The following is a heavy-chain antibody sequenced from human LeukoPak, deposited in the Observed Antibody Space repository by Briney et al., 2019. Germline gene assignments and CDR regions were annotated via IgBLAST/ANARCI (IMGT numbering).Heavy chain of an antibody. J-gene: IGHJ4*02. CDR2: ISSSSSYI. Sequence: GGSLRLSCAASGFTFSSYSMNCVRQAPGQGLEWVSSISSSSSYIYYADSVRGRFTISRDNAKNSLYLQMNSLRAEDTAVYYCARGSIVDIVATIGEAIDYWGQGTLVTVSS. CDR1: GFTFSSYS. V-gene: IGHV3-21*01. CDR3: ARGSIVDIVATIGEAIDY. D-gene: IGHD5-12*01.